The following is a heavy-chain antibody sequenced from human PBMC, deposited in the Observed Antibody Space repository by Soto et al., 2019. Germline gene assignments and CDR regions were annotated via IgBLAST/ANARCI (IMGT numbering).Heavy chain of an antibody. CDR2: IYYSGST. J-gene: IGHJ4*02. CDR1: GGSISSGGYY. CDR3: APSRIYHSTVTCFDF. D-gene: IGHD4-17*01. Sequence: QVQLQESGPGLVKPSQTLSLTCTVSGGSISSGGYYWSWIRQHPGKGLEWIGYIYYSGSTYYNPSLKSRVTISVDTSKNQFSLRLTSVTAADTAVYYCAPSRIYHSTVTCFDFWGQGTPVTVSS. V-gene: IGHV4-31*03.